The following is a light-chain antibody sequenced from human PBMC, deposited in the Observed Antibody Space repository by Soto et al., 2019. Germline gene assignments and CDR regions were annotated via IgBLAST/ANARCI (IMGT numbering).Light chain of an antibody. Sequence: IVLTQSPATLSLSPGKRATLSCRASQSVSKFLAWYQQKPGQAPRLLIYDTSNRATGIPARFSGSGSGTDFTLTINNLEPEDFAIYYCQQRSNWPITFGQGTRLEIK. CDR2: DTS. CDR3: QQRSNWPIT. J-gene: IGKJ5*01. CDR1: QSVSKF. V-gene: IGKV3-11*01.